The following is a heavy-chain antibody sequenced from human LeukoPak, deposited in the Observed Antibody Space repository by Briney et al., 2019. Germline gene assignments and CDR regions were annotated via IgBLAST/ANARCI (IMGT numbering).Heavy chain of an antibody. Sequence: SETLSLTCTVSGGSITNNNYYWDWIRQPPGKGLEWIGDLYYSGSTHYNPSLESRLSISGDSSKTQFSLRLTSVTAADTAVYYCARAERDYFGSGPFDLWGQGTLVTVSS. CDR3: ARAERDYFGSGPFDL. CDR1: GGSITNNNYY. V-gene: IGHV4-39*07. J-gene: IGHJ4*02. D-gene: IGHD3-10*01. CDR2: LYYSGST.